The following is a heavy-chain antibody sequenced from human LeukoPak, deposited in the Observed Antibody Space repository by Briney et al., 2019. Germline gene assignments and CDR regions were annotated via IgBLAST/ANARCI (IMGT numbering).Heavy chain of an antibody. Sequence: SETLSLTCTVSGDSFSSDYWSRIRQPPGKGLEWIGYIHSSGGSSYNPSLRSRVTISVDTSKNQFSLKLSSVTAADTAVYYCAGYGSRSYYKAFDYWGQGILVTVSS. D-gene: IGHD3-10*01. J-gene: IGHJ4*02. V-gene: IGHV4-59*01. CDR2: IHSSGGS. CDR3: AGYGSRSYYKAFDY. CDR1: GDSFSSDY.